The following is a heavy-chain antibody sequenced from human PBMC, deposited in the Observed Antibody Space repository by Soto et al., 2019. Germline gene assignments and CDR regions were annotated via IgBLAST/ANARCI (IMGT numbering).Heavy chain of an antibody. CDR2: ISYDGSEK. V-gene: IGHV3-30*18. J-gene: IGHJ4*02. CDR1: GFTFNTYG. Sequence: GGSLRLSCAASGFTFNTYGMHWVRQAPGKGLEWVAVISYDGSEKYYVDSVKGRFTISRDNSKNTLYLQMNSLRPEDTAVYYCAKSPNFYCSSPNCYKYYFDHWGQGTRVTVSS. D-gene: IGHD2-2*02. CDR3: AKSPNFYCSSPNCYKYYFDH.